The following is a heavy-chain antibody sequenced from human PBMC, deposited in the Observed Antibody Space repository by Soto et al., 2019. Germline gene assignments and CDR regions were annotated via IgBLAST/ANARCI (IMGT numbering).Heavy chain of an antibody. J-gene: IGHJ4*02. CDR3: ARALGSAPYYFDY. V-gene: IGHV1-2*04. CDR1: GYTFTDYY. D-gene: IGHD3-10*01. Sequence: ASVKVSCRASGYTFTDYYMHWVRQAPGQGLEWMGWINPNSGGTNYARKFQGWVTMTRDTSISTAYMELSRLRSDDTAVYYCARALGSAPYYFDYWGQGTLVTVSS. CDR2: INPNSGGT.